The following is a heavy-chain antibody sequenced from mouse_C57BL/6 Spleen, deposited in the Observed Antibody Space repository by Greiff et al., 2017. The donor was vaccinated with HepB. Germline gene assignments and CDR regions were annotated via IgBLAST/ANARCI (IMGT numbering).Heavy chain of an antibody. D-gene: IGHD2-5*01. CDR3: AITDYSNLFAY. V-gene: IGHV1-74*01. CDR1: GYTFTSYW. Sequence: QVQLQQPGAELVKPGASVKVSCKASGYTFTSYWMHWVKQRPGQGLEWIGMIHPSDSDTNYNQKFKGKATLTVDKSSSTAYMQLSSLTSEDSAVYYCAITDYSNLFAYWGQGTLVTVSA. J-gene: IGHJ3*01. CDR2: IHPSDSDT.